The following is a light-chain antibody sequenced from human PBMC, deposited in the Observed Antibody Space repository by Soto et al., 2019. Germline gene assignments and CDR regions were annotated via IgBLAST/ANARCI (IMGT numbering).Light chain of an antibody. Sequence: QSVLTQPASVSGSPGQSITISCTGVSSDVGNYNLVSWYQQHPAKAPKLIIYEDDKRPSGVSNRFSGSKSGDTASLTISGVQSEDEAAYYCCSYLGSSTVCGGGTQLTVL. J-gene: IGLJ7*01. V-gene: IGLV2-23*01. CDR3: CSYLGSSTV. CDR2: EDD. CDR1: SSDVGNYNL.